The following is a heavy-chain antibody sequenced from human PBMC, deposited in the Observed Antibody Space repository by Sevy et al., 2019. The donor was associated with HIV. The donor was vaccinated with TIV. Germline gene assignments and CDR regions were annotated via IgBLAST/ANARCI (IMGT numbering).Heavy chain of an antibody. Sequence: GGSLRLSCAASGFTFSSYSMNWVRQAPGKGLEWVSYISSSSSTIYYADSVKGRFTISRDNAKNSLYLQMNSLGAEDTAVYYCARVSSGPGYWGQGTLVTVSS. CDR1: GFTFSSYS. D-gene: IGHD6-19*01. CDR2: ISSSSSTI. V-gene: IGHV3-48*01. CDR3: ARVSSGPGY. J-gene: IGHJ4*02.